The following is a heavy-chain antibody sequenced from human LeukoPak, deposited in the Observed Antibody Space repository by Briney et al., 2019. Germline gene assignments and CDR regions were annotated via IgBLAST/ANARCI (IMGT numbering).Heavy chain of an antibody. CDR3: ASDILTGYGYYFDY. V-gene: IGHV4-34*01. J-gene: IGHJ4*02. Sequence: SETLSLTCAVYGGSFSGYYWGWIRQPPGKGLEWIGSMYYSGTTYYNPSLKSRVTISVDTSKNQFSLGLSSVTAADTAVYYCASDILTGYGYYFDYWGQGTLVTVSS. D-gene: IGHD3-9*01. CDR1: GGSFSGYY. CDR2: MYYSGTT.